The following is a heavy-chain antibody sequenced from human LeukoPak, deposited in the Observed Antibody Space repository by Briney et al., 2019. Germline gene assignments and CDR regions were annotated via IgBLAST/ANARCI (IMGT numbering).Heavy chain of an antibody. V-gene: IGHV3-23*01. J-gene: IGHJ4*02. CDR1: GFTFSSYA. Sequence: GGSLRLSCAASGFTFSSYAMHWVRQAPGKGLEWVSGISGTGSSTYHADSVKGRFTISRDNSKNTLYLQMNSLRAEDTAVYYCAKLGRGYSYGPPDYWGQGTLVTVSS. CDR2: ISGTGSST. CDR3: AKLGRGYSYGPPDY. D-gene: IGHD5-18*01.